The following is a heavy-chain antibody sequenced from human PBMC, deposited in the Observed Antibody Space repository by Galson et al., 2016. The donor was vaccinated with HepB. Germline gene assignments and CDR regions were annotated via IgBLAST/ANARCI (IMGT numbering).Heavy chain of an antibody. J-gene: IGHJ6*02. CDR2: ISRSGDST. Sequence: SLRLSCAASGFTFNRYGMTWVRQAPGKGLECVSSISRSGDSTDYADSVKGRFTISRDNSKNTLYLQMSSLRVEDTAVYYCVKDPFFYYGMDVWGQGTTVTVSS. CDR1: GFTFNRYG. D-gene: IGHD3-3*02. V-gene: IGHV3-23*01. CDR3: VKDPFFYYGMDV.